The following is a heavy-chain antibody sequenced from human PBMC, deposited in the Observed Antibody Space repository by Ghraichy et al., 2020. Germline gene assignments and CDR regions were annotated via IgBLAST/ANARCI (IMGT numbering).Heavy chain of an antibody. CDR3: ARFRPFDY. Sequence: LTCAASGFTFSNYWMSWVRQAPGKGLEWVANIKEDGSEKYYGDSVKGRFTIFRDNAMNSVYLQMNSLRAEDTAVYYCARFRPFDYWGQGTLVTVSS. J-gene: IGHJ4*02. CDR1: GFTFSNYW. CDR2: IKEDGSEK. V-gene: IGHV3-7*01.